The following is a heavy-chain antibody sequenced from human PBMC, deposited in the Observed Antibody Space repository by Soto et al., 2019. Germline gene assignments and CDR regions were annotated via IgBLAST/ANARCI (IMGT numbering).Heavy chain of an antibody. V-gene: IGHV3-7*01. D-gene: IGHD2-8*01. Sequence: EVQLVESGGGLVQPGGSLRLSCAASGFTCSSYWMSWVRQAPGKGLEWVANRKQDGSEKYYVDSVKGRFTISRDNAKNSLYLQMNSLRAEDTAVYYCARVMAIVLMVYANFDYWGQGTLVTVSS. J-gene: IGHJ4*02. CDR2: RKQDGSEK. CDR1: GFTCSSYW. CDR3: ARVMAIVLMVYANFDY.